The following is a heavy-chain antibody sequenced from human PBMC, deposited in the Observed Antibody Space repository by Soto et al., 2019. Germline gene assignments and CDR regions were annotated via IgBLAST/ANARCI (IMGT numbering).Heavy chain of an antibody. D-gene: IGHD1-1*01. J-gene: IGHJ4*02. CDR3: VSYNWKYHFDY. CDR2: VRGDGMTT. CDR1: GFTFSSHW. V-gene: IGHV3-74*01. Sequence: GGSLRLSCAASGFTFSSHWMHWFRQATGKGLVWVSKVRGDGMTTNSAYSVEGRFTNNTGNAKNTLYLQFNSLKADDTTVCNCVSYNWKYHFDYWGQGTLVTVSA.